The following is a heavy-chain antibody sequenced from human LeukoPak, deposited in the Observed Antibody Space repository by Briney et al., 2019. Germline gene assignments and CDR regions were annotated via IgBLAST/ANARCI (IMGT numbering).Heavy chain of an antibody. CDR2: INPSGGST. J-gene: IGHJ4*02. D-gene: IGHD6-19*01. CDR3: ARQGTYSSAIGMGY. CDR1: GYTFNNHY. V-gene: IGHV1-46*02. Sequence: GVSVKVSCKASGYTFNNHYMYWVRQAPGQGLEWMGVINPSGGSTSYAQKFQGRVTMTRDTSTRTVYMEVNSLRSEDTAVYYCARQGTYSSAIGMGYWGQGTLVTVSS.